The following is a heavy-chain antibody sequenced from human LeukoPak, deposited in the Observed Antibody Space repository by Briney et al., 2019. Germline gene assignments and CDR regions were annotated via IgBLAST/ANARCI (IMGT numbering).Heavy chain of an antibody. CDR2: ISGSGGST. Sequence: GGSLRLSCAASGFTFSSYAMSWVRQAPGKGLEWVSAISGSGGSTHYADSVKGRFTISRDNSKNTLYLQMNSLRAEDTAVYYCAKAVAVAGLFEYWGPGTLVTVSS. D-gene: IGHD6-19*01. CDR1: GFTFSSYA. V-gene: IGHV3-23*01. CDR3: AKAVAVAGLFEY. J-gene: IGHJ4*02.